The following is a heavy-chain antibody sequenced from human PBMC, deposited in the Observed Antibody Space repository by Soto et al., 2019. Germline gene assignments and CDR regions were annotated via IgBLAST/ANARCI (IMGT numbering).Heavy chain of an antibody. D-gene: IGHD2-2*01. V-gene: IGHV1-69*13. Sequence: SVKVSCKASGYTFTSYGISWVRQAPGQGLEWMGGIIPIFGTANYAQKFQGRVTITADESTSTAYMELSSLRSEDTAVYYCARRGLPKFYYYYYGMDVWRHATTVTVSS. CDR1: GYTFTSYG. CDR3: ARRGLPKFYYYYYGMDV. CDR2: IIPIFGTA. J-gene: IGHJ6*02.